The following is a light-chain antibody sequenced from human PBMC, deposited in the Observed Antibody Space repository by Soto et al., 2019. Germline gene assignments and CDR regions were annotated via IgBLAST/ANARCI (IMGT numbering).Light chain of an antibody. CDR1: SSNIGSNY. CDR3: VAWDDSLSGLYV. CDR2: RNN. Sequence: QSVLTQPPSASGTPGQRVTISCSGSSSNIGSNYVYWYQQLPGTAPKLLIYRNNQRPSGVPDRFSGSKSGTSASLAISGLRSVDEAHYYCVAWDDSLSGLYVFGAGTQLTVL. J-gene: IGLJ7*01. V-gene: IGLV1-47*01.